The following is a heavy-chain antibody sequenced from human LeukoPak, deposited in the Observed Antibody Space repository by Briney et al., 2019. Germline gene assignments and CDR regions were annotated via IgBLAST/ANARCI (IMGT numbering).Heavy chain of an antibody. CDR1: GYTFTNYW. D-gene: IGHD6-19*01. V-gene: IGHV5-51*01. CDR3: VRESGYSSGWYPY. J-gene: IGHJ4*02. CDR2: IYPGDSDS. Sequence: GESLKISCKGSGYTFTNYWIAWVRQMPGKGLEWMGMIYPGDSDSRYSPSFQGQVTFSADKYISTAYLQWSSLKASDSAMYYCVRESGYSSGWYPYWGQGTLVTVSS.